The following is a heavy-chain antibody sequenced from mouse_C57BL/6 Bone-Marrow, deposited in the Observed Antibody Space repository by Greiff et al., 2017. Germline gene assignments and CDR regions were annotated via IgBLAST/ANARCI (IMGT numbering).Heavy chain of an antibody. V-gene: IGHV3-6*01. J-gene: IGHJ2*01. CDR1: GYSITSGYY. CDR2: ISYDGSN. CDR3: ARGPPITTVVAKDY. Sequence: EVKLMESGPGLVKPSQSLSLTCSVTGYSITSGYYWNWIRQFPGNKLEWMGYISYDGSNNYNPSLKNRISITRDTSKNQFFLKLNSVTTEDTATYYCARGPPITTVVAKDYWGQGTTLTVSS. D-gene: IGHD1-1*01.